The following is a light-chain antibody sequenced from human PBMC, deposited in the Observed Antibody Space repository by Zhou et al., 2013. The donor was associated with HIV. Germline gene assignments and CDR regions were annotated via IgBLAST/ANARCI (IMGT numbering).Light chain of an antibody. CDR1: SSDVGGYNY. Sequence: QSALTQPPSASGTPGQSVTISCTGTSSDVGGYNYVAWYQQHPDKVPKIMIYEVNKRPSGVPDRFSGSKSGNTASLTVSGLQAEDEAEYYCGSYAGSSRWIFGGGTKLTVL. CDR2: EVN. J-gene: IGLJ2*01. V-gene: IGLV2-8*01. CDR3: GSYAGSSRWI.